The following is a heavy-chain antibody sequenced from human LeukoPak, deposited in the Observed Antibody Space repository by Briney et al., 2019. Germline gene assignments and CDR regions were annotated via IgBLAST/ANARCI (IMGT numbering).Heavy chain of an antibody. D-gene: IGHD2-21*02. J-gene: IGHJ4*02. V-gene: IGHV4-59*12. CDR3: ARGPIAYCGGDCYLDY. CDR1: GGSISSYY. Sequence: SETLSLTCTVSGGSISSYYWSWIRQPPGKGLEWIGYIYYSGSTNYNPSLKSRVTISVDTSKDQFSLKLSSVTAADTAVYYCARGPIAYCGGDCYLDYWGQGTLVTVSS. CDR2: IYYSGST.